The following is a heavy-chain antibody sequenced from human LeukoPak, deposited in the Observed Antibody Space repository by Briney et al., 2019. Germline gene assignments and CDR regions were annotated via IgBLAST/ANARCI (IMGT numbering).Heavy chain of an antibody. CDR1: GYTFTGYY. J-gene: IGHJ5*02. V-gene: IGHV1-2*02. Sequence: ASVKVSCKASGYTFTGYYMHWVRQAPGQGLEWMGWINPNSGGTNYAQKFQGRVTMTRDTSISTAYMELSRLRSDDTAVYYCARDHSCCGGDCSPYNWFDPWGQGTLVTVSS. CDR2: INPNSGGT. CDR3: ARDHSCCGGDCSPYNWFDP. D-gene: IGHD2-21*02.